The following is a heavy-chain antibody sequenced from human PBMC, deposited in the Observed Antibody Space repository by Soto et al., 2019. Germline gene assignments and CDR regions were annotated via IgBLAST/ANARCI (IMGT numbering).Heavy chain of an antibody. CDR2: IIPIFGTA. CDR3: AKDRRTVDTAMCN. V-gene: IGHV1-69*13. D-gene: IGHD5-18*01. J-gene: IGHJ4*02. CDR1: GFPLSNSA. Sequence: SVKVSCKASGFPLSNSAVQWVRQARGQRLEWIGGIIPIFGTANYAQKFQGRVTITADESTSTAYMELSSLRAEDTAVDYCAKDRRTVDTAMCNWGQGTLVTVSS.